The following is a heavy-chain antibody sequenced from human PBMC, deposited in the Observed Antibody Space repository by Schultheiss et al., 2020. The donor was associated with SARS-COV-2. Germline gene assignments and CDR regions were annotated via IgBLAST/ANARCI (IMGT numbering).Heavy chain of an antibody. D-gene: IGHD6-19*01. Sequence: ESLKISCAVSGYSISSGYYWGWIRQPPGKGLEWIGSIYHSGSTYYNPSLKSRVTISVDTSKNQFSLKLSSVTAADTAVYYCARHWVGAVAADFDYWGQGTLVTVSS. CDR2: IYHSGST. CDR1: GYSISSGYY. V-gene: IGHV4-38-2*01. CDR3: ARHWVGAVAADFDY. J-gene: IGHJ4*02.